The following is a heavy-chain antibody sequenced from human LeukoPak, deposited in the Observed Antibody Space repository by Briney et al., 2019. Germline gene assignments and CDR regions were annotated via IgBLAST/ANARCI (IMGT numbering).Heavy chain of an antibody. CDR2: INWNNDGI. CDR1: GFTFADHA. V-gene: IGHV3-9*01. J-gene: IGHJ1*01. CDR3: ARDDYNTLGYNFHH. D-gene: IGHD1-1*01. Sequence: GGSLRLSCVASGFTFADHAMHWVRRAPGQGLEWVTGINWNNDGIVYAASVKGRFTVSRDNAKNTLYLQMNGLRPEDTAYYYCARDDYNTLGYNFHHWGQGTLVTVSS.